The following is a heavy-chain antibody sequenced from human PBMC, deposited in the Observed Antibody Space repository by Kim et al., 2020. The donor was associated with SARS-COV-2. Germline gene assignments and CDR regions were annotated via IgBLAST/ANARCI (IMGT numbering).Heavy chain of an antibody. CDR1: GFTVSSNY. D-gene: IGHD3-10*01. CDR2: IYGGGST. Sequence: GGSLRLSCAASGFTVSSNYMTWVRQAPGKGLDWVSIIYGGGSTYYADSEKGRFTISRDNSKNTLYLQMNSLRVDDTAVYYCATSRGYKYYGIDVWGQGTTVTVSS. J-gene: IGHJ6*02. CDR3: ATSRGYKYYGIDV. V-gene: IGHV3-53*01.